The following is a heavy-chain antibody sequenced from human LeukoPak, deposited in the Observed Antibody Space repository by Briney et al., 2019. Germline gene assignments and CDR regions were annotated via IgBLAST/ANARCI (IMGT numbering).Heavy chain of an antibody. Sequence: SETLSLTCTVSGGSISTYYWNWIRQPPGKELEWIGYIYFSGSINYNRSLKSRVTISVDTSKNQFSLRLNSVTAADTAVYYCARGTGSYFTPYYFDYWGQGTLVTVSS. V-gene: IGHV4-59*01. J-gene: IGHJ4*02. CDR1: GGSISTYY. D-gene: IGHD1-26*01. CDR2: IYFSGSI. CDR3: ARGTGSYFTPYYFDY.